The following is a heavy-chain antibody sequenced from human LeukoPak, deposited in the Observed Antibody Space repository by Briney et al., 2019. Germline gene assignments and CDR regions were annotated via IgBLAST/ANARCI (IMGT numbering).Heavy chain of an antibody. CDR2: INQNGGQS. D-gene: IGHD6-13*01. CDR1: GFAFSNYW. J-gene: IGHJ4*02. V-gene: IGHV3-7*03. CDR3: VKNSGWYCLDY. Sequence: PGGSQRLSCEASGFAFSNYWMTWVRQAPGKGLEWVADINQNGGQSYYVDSVKGRFTLSRDNAKNSLFLQLNSLRAEDTAVYYCVKNSGWYCLDYWGQGITVIVSS.